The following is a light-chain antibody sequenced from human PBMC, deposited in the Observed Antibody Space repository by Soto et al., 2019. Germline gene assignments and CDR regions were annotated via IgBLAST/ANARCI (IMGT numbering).Light chain of an antibody. V-gene: IGKV3-15*01. CDR2: GTS. CDR1: QGVSIN. J-gene: IGKJ1*01. Sequence: DIVMTQSPATLSVSPGERVTLSCRASQGVSINLAWYQQKPGQAPRLLIYGTSTRATDVPARFTGSGSGTEVTLTINSVQSEDFAVYYCQQYNDWPRRTFGHGTKVLI. CDR3: QQYNDWPRRT.